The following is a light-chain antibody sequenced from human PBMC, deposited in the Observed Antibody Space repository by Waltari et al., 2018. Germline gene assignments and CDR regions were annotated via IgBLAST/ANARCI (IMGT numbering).Light chain of an antibody. CDR1: QGISSW. CDR2: AAS. CDR3: QQGYNTPPT. Sequence: DIQMTQSTSSLSASVGDKVTITCRSSQGISSWLAWYQQKPGKAPKLLIYAASSLQSGVPSRFSGSGSGTDYTLTISSLQPEDFATYYCQQGYNTPPTFGQGTKVEIK. V-gene: IGKV1-12*01. J-gene: IGKJ1*01.